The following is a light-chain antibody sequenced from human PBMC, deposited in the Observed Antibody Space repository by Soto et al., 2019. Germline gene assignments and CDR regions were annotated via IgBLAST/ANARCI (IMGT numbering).Light chain of an antibody. V-gene: IGLV2-14*01. Sequence: QSVLTQPASVSGSPGQSITISCTGTRSDIGGYNYVSWYQQHPGKAPKLMIYDVGIRPSGVSNRFSVSKSGNTASLTISGLQAEDEADYYCSSYTSSDTVVFGGGTKVTVL. CDR3: SSYTSSDTVV. CDR1: RSDIGGYNY. J-gene: IGLJ3*02. CDR2: DVG.